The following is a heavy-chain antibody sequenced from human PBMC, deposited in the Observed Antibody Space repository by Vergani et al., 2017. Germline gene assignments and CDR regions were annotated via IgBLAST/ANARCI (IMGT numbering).Heavy chain of an antibody. Sequence: QVQLQESGPGLVKPSQTLSLICSVSGDSITSSTYYWSWTRQPAGKGLEYIGRIYTTGSTNYNPSLKSRVTISVDTSKNQFSLKLSSVTAADTAVYYCARYRRNRGSTGGYYYYYYMDVWGKGTTVTVSS. J-gene: IGHJ6*03. V-gene: IGHV4-61*02. D-gene: IGHD2-2*01. CDR3: ARYRRNRGSTGGYYYYYYMDV. CDR1: GDSITSSTYY. CDR2: IYTTGST.